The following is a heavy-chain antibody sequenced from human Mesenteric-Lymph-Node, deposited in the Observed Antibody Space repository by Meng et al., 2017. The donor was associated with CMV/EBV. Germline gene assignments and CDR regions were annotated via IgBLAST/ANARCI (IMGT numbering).Heavy chain of an antibody. Sequence: GESLKISCAASGFTFSSYAISCVRQAPGKRLECVSYMIGNGGTTSYADQVKGRFTISRDNDKNSLYLQMNSLRAEDTAVYYCARDLEYGGNWGLPGYWGQGTLVTVSS. CDR1: GFTFSSYA. CDR2: MIGNGGTT. V-gene: IGHV3-48*04. D-gene: IGHD4/OR15-4a*01. J-gene: IGHJ4*02. CDR3: ARDLEYGGNWGLPGY.